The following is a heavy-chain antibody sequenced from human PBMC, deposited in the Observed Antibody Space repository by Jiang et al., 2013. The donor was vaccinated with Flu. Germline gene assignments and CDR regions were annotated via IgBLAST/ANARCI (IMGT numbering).Heavy chain of an antibody. D-gene: IGHD3-22*01. CDR3: ARVNLDSGGYSVDY. Sequence: GAEVKKPGSSVKVSCKASGTTFNSYTITWVRQAPGQGLEWMGGIIPMFNTAHYAQKFQGRVTITADESTSTAYMELSGLRSEDTAVYYCARVNLDSGGYSVDYWGQGTLVTVSS. J-gene: IGHJ4*02. V-gene: IGHV1-69*01. CDR1: GTTFNSYT. CDR2: IIPMFNTA.